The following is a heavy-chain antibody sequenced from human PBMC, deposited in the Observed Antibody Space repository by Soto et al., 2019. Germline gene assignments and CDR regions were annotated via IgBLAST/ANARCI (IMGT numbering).Heavy chain of an antibody. J-gene: IGHJ6*04. CDR1: GFTFSSYA. Sequence: GGSLRLSCAASGFTFSSYAMSWVRQAPGKGLEWVSAISGSGGSTYYADSVKGRFTISRDDSKNTLYPQMGSLRAEETAVYYCARGRYSNDVWGKGTTVTVSS. V-gene: IGHV3-23*01. CDR3: ARGRYSNDV. D-gene: IGHD1-20*01. CDR2: ISGSGGST.